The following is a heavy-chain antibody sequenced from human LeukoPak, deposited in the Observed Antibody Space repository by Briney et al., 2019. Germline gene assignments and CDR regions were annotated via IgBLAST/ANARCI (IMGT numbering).Heavy chain of an antibody. Sequence: PGGSLRLSCAASGFTFSSYAMSWVRQAPGKGLEWVSSISGSGGGTYYADSLEGRFTISRDNSKNTLHLQMNSLRAEDTAVYYCAKRSLGFSTSSREYYFHNWGQVTLVTVSS. CDR2: ISGSGGGT. CDR1: GFTFSSYA. V-gene: IGHV3-23*01. J-gene: IGHJ4*02. CDR3: AKRSLGFSTSSREYYFHN. D-gene: IGHD2-2*01.